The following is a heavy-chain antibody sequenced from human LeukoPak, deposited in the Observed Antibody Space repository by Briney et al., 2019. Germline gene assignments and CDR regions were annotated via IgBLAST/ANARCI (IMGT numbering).Heavy chain of an antibody. V-gene: IGHV1-24*01. Sequence: GASVKVSCKVSGYTLTELSMHWVRQAPGKGLEWMGGFDPEDGETTYAQKFQGRVTMTEDTSTDTAYMELSSLRSEDTAVYYCATSYRGVIDPFDYWGQGTLVTVSS. CDR2: FDPEDGET. J-gene: IGHJ4*02. CDR3: ATSYRGVIDPFDY. D-gene: IGHD3-16*02. CDR1: GYTLTELS.